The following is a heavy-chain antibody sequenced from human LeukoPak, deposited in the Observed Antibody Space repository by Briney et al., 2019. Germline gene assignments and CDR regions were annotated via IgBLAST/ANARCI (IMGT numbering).Heavy chain of an antibody. D-gene: IGHD1-26*01. V-gene: IGHV1-2*06. J-gene: IGHJ3*02. Sequence: ASVKVSCKASGYTFTGYYMHWVRQAPGQGLEWMGRINPNSGGTNYAQTFQGRVTMTRDTPISTAYMELSSLRSDDTAVYYCATLVGTSDAFDIWGQGTMVTVSA. CDR3: ATLVGTSDAFDI. CDR2: INPNSGGT. CDR1: GYTFTGYY.